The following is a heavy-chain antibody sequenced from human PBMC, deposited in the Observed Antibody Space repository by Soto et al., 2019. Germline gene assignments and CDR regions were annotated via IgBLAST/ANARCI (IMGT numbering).Heavy chain of an antibody. CDR2: IKSKTDGGTT. D-gene: IGHD2-2*01. J-gene: IGHJ5*02. V-gene: IGHV3-15*01. Sequence: PGGSLRLSCAASGFTFSNAWMSWVRQAPGKGLEWVGRIKSKTDGGTTDYAAPVKGRFTISRDDSKNTLYLQMNSLKTEDTAVYYCTTDMIVVVPAAIKGVNWFDPWGQGTLVTVSS. CDR3: TTDMIVVVPAAIKGVNWFDP. CDR1: GFTFSNAW.